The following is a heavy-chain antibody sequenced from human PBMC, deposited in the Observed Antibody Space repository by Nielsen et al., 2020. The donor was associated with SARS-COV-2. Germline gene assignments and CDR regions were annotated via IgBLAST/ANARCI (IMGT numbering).Heavy chain of an antibody. CDR1: GGTFSSYA. D-gene: IGHD6-19*01. J-gene: IGHJ6*02. V-gene: IGHV1-69*06. CDR3: ARGRSSSGWYSSYYYYGMDV. Sequence: SVQVPCKASGGTFSSYAISWVRQDPGQGLEWMGGIIPIFGTANYAQKFQGRVTITADKSTSTAYMELSSLRSEDTAVYYCARGRSSSGWYSSYYYYGMDVWGQGTTVTVSS. CDR2: IIPIFGTA.